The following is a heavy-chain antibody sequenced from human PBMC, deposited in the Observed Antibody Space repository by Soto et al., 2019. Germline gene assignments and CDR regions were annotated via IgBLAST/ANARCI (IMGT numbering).Heavy chain of an antibody. CDR3: ARGREYSFGYNWFDP. D-gene: IGHD4-4*01. V-gene: IGHV1-46*02. Sequence: GASVKVSCKTSGYPFNSYHMHWVRQAPGQGLEWLGVINPTEGRTRFSQRFQDRVTMTRDTSTSTVYMELNSLRSDDTAIYFCARGREYSFGYNWFDPWGPGTLVTAPQ. J-gene: IGHJ5*02. CDR1: GYPFNSYH. CDR2: INPTEGRT.